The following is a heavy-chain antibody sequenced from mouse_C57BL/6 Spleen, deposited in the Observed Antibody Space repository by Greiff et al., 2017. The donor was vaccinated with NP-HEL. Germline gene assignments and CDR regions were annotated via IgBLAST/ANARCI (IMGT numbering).Heavy chain of an antibody. CDR2: ISSGSSTI. CDR3: ARREHAMDY. CDR1: GFTFNDYG. V-gene: IGHV5-17*01. J-gene: IGHJ4*01. Sequence: EVKLVESGGGLVKPGGSLKLSCAASGFTFNDYGMHWVRQAPEKGLEWVAYISSGSSTIYYADTVKGRFTISRDNAKNTLFLQMTSLRSEDTAMYYCARREHAMDYWGQGTSVTVSS.